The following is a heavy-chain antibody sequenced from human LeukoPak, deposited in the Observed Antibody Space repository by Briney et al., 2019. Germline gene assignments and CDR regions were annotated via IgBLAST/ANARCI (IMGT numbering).Heavy chain of an antibody. Sequence: TPGGSLRLSCAVSEFPFTRAWMTWVRQAPGKGLEWVGRIKSKTDGGTTEYAAPVKGRFSISRDDSKNTLYLQMNSLETEDTAMYYCTTCGYDRCGAFDIWGQGTVVTVSS. D-gene: IGHD5-12*01. CDR1: EFPFTRAW. V-gene: IGHV3-15*01. CDR2: IKSKTDGGTT. J-gene: IGHJ3*02. CDR3: TTCGYDRCGAFDI.